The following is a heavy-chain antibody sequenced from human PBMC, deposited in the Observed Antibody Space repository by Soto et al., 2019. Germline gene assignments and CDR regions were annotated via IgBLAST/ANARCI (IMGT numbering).Heavy chain of an antibody. D-gene: IGHD2-8*01. J-gene: IGHJ4*02. V-gene: IGHV4-31*03. CDR3: ARVRGGVPFDD. Sequence: QVQLQESGPGLVKPSQTLSLTCTVSGGSISSGGYYWSWLRQHPGKGLEWIWYIDSSGSTYYNPSLQSRVTISVYTSKNQFSLKLSSVAAADTAVYYCARVRGGVPFDDWGQGTLVTVSS. CDR1: GGSISSGGYY. CDR2: IDSSGST.